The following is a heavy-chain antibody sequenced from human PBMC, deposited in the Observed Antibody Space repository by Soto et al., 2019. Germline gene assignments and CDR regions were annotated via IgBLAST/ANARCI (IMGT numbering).Heavy chain of an antibody. CDR2: IYYSGST. D-gene: IGHD4-17*01. J-gene: IGHJ4*02. CDR3: ASLPYGGTPDY. CDR1: YGPLSSSSDF. V-gene: IGHV4-39*01. Sequence: PSEPLSLTCTVSYGPLSSSSDFCFFIRQPPGKGLEWIGSIYYSGSTYYNPSLKSRVTISVDTSKNQFSLKLSSVTAADTAVYYCASLPYGGTPDYWGQGTLVTVSS.